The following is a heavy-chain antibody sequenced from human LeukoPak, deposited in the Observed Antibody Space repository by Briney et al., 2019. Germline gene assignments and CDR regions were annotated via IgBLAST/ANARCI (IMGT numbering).Heavy chain of an antibody. J-gene: IGHJ3*01. D-gene: IGHD5-18*01. Sequence: GESLKISCKGSGYSLTTHWIGWVRQMPGKGLEWMGVIFPGDSETRYSPSFQGQVTISADKSISTAYLQWSSLKASDTAMYYCARQWRGYSYGWFPFNLWGQGTMVTVSS. CDR3: ARQWRGYSYGWFPFNL. CDR1: GYSLTTHW. V-gene: IGHV5-51*01. CDR2: IFPGDSET.